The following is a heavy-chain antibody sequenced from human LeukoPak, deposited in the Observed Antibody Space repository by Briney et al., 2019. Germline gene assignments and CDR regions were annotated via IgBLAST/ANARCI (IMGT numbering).Heavy chain of an antibody. CDR3: AKTLVVTMVRGVTDY. D-gene: IGHD3-10*01. V-gene: IGHV3-33*06. Sequence: GGSLRLSCAASGFTFSSYGMHWVRQAPGKGLEWVAVIWYDGSNKYYADSVKGRFTISRDNSKNTLYLQMNSLRAEDTAVYYCAKTLVVTMVRGVTDYWGQGTLVTVSS. CDR1: GFTFSSYG. J-gene: IGHJ4*02. CDR2: IWYDGSNK.